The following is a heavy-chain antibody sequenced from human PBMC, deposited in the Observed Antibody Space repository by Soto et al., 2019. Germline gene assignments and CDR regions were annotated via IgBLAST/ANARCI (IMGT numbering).Heavy chain of an antibody. Sequence: ASVKVSCKASGYTFTGYYMHLVRQAPGQGLEWMGWINPNSGGTNYAQKFQGWVTMTRDTSISTAYMELSRLRSDDTAVYYCARAALGYCSGGSCYEVAFDIWGQGTMVTVSS. CDR1: GYTFTGYY. J-gene: IGHJ3*02. D-gene: IGHD2-15*01. V-gene: IGHV1-2*04. CDR2: INPNSGGT. CDR3: ARAALGYCSGGSCYEVAFDI.